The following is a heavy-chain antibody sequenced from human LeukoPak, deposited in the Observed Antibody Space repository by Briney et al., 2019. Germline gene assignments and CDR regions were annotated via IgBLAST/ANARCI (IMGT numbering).Heavy chain of an antibody. Sequence: GESLKISCKGTGYSFTSYWIGWVRQMPGKGLEWMGIIYPGDSDTRYSPSFQGQVTISADKSISTAYLQWSSLKASDTAMYYCARLVGYCSSTSCLGHYYYMDVWGKGTTVTVSS. CDR3: ARLVGYCSSTSCLGHYYYMDV. CDR1: GYSFTSYW. J-gene: IGHJ6*03. D-gene: IGHD2-2*01. V-gene: IGHV5-51*01. CDR2: IYPGDSDT.